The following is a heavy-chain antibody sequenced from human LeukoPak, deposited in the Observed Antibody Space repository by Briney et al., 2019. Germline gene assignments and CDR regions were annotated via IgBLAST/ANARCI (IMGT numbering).Heavy chain of an antibody. Sequence: GSLRLSCAASGFTFTTRGMHWVRQAPGRGPQWVAFAGNDGRIKYNENSVEGRFTVSRDNSKNTLYLQMNSLRPEDTAVYYCARVWGNTIFGVDYYYMDVWGKGTTVTVSS. CDR3: ARVWGNTIFGVDYYYMDV. D-gene: IGHD3-3*01. V-gene: IGHV3-30*02. J-gene: IGHJ6*03. CDR1: GFTFTTRG. CDR2: AGNDGRIK.